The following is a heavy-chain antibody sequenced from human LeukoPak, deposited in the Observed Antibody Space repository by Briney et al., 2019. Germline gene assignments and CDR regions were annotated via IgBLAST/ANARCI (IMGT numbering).Heavy chain of an antibody. Sequence: SETLSLTCTVSGGSISSSSYYWGWIRQPPGKGLEWIGSIYYSGSTYYNPSLQSRVTISVDTSKNQFSLKLRSVTAADTAVYYCARHYYDSSGYWTYAFDIWGQGTMVTVSS. V-gene: IGHV4-39*01. CDR3: ARHYYDSSGYWTYAFDI. D-gene: IGHD3-22*01. CDR2: IYYSGST. J-gene: IGHJ3*02. CDR1: GGSISSSSYY.